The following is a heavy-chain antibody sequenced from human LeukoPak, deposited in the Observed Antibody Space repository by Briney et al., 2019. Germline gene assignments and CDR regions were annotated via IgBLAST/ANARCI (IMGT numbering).Heavy chain of an antibody. D-gene: IGHD3-10*01. CDR1: GGSISSGGYY. V-gene: IGHV4-31*03. CDR2: IYYSGST. CDR3: ARTLWFGEPYLDY. Sequence: TLSLTCTVSGGSISSGGYYWSWIRQNPGKGLEWIGYIYYSGSTYYNPSLKSRVTISVDTSKNQFSLKLSSVTAADTAVYYCARTLWFGEPYLDYWGQGTLVTVSS. J-gene: IGHJ4*02.